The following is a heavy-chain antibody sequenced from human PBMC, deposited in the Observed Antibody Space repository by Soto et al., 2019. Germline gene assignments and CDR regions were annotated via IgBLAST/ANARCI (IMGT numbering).Heavy chain of an antibody. Sequence: QITLKESGPTLVKPTQTLTLTRTFSGFSLSTSGVGVGWIRQPPGKALEWLALIYWDDDKRYSPSLKSRLTITKDTSKNQVVLTMTNMDPVDTATYYCAHRQDSYLWTAFGYWGQGTLVTVSS. J-gene: IGHJ4*02. CDR2: IYWDDDK. CDR3: AHRQDSYLWTAFGY. CDR1: GFSLSTSGVG. V-gene: IGHV2-5*02. D-gene: IGHD5-18*01.